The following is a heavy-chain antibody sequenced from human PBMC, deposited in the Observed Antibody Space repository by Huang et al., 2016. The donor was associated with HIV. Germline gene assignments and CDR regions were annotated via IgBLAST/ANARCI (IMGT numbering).Heavy chain of an antibody. CDR3: VKESGSSRARSSFDF. V-gene: IGHV3-30*02. D-gene: IGHD6-13*01. CDR1: GFPLRAFG. CDR2: LLYDGNNG. J-gene: IGHJ3*01. Sequence: QVRLVESGGGVVQPGASLTLSCSASGFPLRAFGMDWVGQAPGKGVELVSMLLYDGNNGYLRGSVKSRFTISRDNSNNTLYLRMNSLRPEDTAVYYCVKESGSSRARSSFDFWGQGTSVIVSS.